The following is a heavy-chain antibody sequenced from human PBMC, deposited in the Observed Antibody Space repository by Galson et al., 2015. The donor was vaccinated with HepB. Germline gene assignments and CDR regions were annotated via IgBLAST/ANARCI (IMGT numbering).Heavy chain of an antibody. CDR2: ISSSSYI. D-gene: IGHD6-13*01. V-gene: IGHV3-21*01. J-gene: IGHJ3*02. CDR1: GFTFSSYG. Sequence: SLRLSCAASGFTFSSYGMHWVRQAPGKGLEWVSSISSSSYIYYADSVKGRFTISRDNAKNSLYLQMNSLRAEDTAVYYCARAHYSSSWSRGSDAFDIWGQGTMVTVSS. CDR3: ARAHYSSSWSRGSDAFDI.